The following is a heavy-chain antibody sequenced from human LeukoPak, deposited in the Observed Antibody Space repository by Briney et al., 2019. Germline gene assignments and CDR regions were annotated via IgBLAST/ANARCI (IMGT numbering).Heavy chain of an antibody. CDR3: ARGWFGELLSNPIDY. J-gene: IGHJ4*02. CDR2: ISSSSSTI. D-gene: IGHD3-10*01. Sequence: GGSLRLSCAASGFTFSSYSMSWVRQAPGKGLEWVSYISSSSSTIYYADSVKGRFTISRDNAKNSLYLQMNSLRAEDTAVYYCARGWFGELLSNPIDYWGQGTLVTVSS. V-gene: IGHV3-48*04. CDR1: GFTFSSYS.